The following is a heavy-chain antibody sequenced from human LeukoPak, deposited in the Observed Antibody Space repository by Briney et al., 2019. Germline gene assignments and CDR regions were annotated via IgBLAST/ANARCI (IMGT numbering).Heavy chain of an antibody. D-gene: IGHD3/OR15-3a*01. V-gene: IGHV4-59*01. J-gene: IGHJ4*02. CDR3: ARATDWVFDY. CDR2: IYYSGST. Sequence: PSETLSLTCAVYGGSFSDYYWNWIRQPPGKGLEWIGYIYYSGSTNYNPSLKSRVTISVDTSKNQFSLKLSSVTAADTAVYYCARATDWVFDYWGQGTLVTVSS. CDR1: GGSFSDYY.